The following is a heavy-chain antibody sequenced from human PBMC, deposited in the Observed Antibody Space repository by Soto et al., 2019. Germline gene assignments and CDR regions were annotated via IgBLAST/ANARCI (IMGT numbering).Heavy chain of an antibody. CDR1: GFMFNDHY. V-gene: IGHV3-72*01. CDR3: ARTGTVTKTFDY. J-gene: IGHJ4*02. D-gene: IGHD4-17*01. CDR2: SGGKANSYTT. Sequence: EVPLVESGGGLVQPGGSLRLSCAASGFMFNDHYLDWVRQAPGKGLEWVGRSGGKANSYTTEYAASVKGRFTISRDDSKNSLYLQMNSLQTEDPAVYFCARTGTVTKTFDYWGQGTLVTVSS.